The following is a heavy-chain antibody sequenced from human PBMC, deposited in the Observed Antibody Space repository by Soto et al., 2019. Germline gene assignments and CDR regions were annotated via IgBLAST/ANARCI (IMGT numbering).Heavy chain of an antibody. Sequence: QVQLVQSGDEVKKPGASVKVSCKASGYIFVNYGIAWVRQAPGQGLEWLGWISPYTGNTHYASKVEGRLTLTTDTSTSTAFMALGSLTSADTAVYYSAMVDNYVTPTPQDVWGQGTTVTVSS. D-gene: IGHD3-16*01. J-gene: IGHJ6*02. CDR3: AMVDNYVTPTPQDV. CDR2: ISPYTGNT. V-gene: IGHV1-18*01. CDR1: GYIFVNYG.